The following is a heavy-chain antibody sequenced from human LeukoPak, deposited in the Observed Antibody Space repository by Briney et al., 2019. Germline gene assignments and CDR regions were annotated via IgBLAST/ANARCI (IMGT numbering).Heavy chain of an antibody. V-gene: IGHV3-30*18. CDR2: IPYDGGYT. J-gene: IGHJ4*02. Sequence: GGFLRLSCAASGFTFDSFGMHWVRQAPGKGLEWLAVIPYDGGYTYYADSVKGRVTISRDNSKNTVYLQLNSLRADDTAVYFCAKDHADIVVLPGAHIDYWGQGTLVTVSS. CDR3: AKDHADIVVLPGAHIDY. D-gene: IGHD2-2*01. CDR1: GFTFDSFG.